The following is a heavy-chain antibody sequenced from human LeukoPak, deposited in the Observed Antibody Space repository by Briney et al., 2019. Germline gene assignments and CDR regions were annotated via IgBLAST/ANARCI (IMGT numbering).Heavy chain of an antibody. CDR1: GGSMNNYY. Sequence: SETLSLTCTVSGGSMNNYYWNWIRQPPGKGLEWIGYIYTSGSTNYNPSLKSRVTISVDTSKNQFSLKLSSVTAADTAVYYCARLARGAVYYYYYMDVWGNGTTVTVSS. CDR2: IYTSGST. CDR3: ARLARGAVYYYYYMDV. V-gene: IGHV4-4*09. J-gene: IGHJ6*03. D-gene: IGHD6-6*01.